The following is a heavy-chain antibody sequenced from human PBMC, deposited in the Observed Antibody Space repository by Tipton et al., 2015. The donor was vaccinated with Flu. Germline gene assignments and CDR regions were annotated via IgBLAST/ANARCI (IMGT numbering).Heavy chain of an antibody. D-gene: IGHD2/OR15-2a*01. CDR2: INHSGST. CDR3: ARGYLSGAFDI. V-gene: IGHV4-34*01. J-gene: IGHJ3*02. CDR1: GGSFSGYY. Sequence: TLSLTCAAYGGSFSGYYWSWIRQPPGKGLEWIGEINHSGSTNYNPSLKSRVTISVDTSKNQFSLKLSSVTAADTAVYYCARGYLSGAFDIWGQGTMVTVSS.